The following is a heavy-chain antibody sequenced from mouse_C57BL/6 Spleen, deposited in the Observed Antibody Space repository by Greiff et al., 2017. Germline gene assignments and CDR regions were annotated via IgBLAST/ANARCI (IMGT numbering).Heavy chain of an antibody. CDR2: IHPNSGST. D-gene: IGHD2-4*01. V-gene: IGHV1-64*01. CDR1: GYTFTSYW. J-gene: IGHJ3*01. CDR3: AREVIYDYDGGAWFAY. Sequence: QVQLQQSGSELVKPGASVKLSCKASGYTFTSYWMHWVKQRPGQGLEWIGMIHPNSGSTNYNEKFKSKATLTVDKSSSTAYMQLSSLTSEDSAVYYCAREVIYDYDGGAWFAYWGQGTLVTVSA.